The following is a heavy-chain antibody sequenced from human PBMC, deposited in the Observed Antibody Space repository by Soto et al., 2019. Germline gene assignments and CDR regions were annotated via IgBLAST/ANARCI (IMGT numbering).Heavy chain of an antibody. CDR2: IIPKFGTT. CDR3: ARGSGSYPFDY. Sequence: ASVKVSCKASGGTFSTYGINWVRLAPGQGLEWMGWIIPKFGTTKNAQKFQGRVTLTADESTNTAYMELKYLRSDDTAVYYCARGSGSYPFDYWGQGTLVTVSS. V-gene: IGHV1-69*13. J-gene: IGHJ4*02. CDR1: GGTFSTYG. D-gene: IGHD1-26*01.